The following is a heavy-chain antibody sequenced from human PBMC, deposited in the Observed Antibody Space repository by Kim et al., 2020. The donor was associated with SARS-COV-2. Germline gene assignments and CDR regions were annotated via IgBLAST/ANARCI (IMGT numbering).Heavy chain of an antibody. J-gene: IGHJ6*02. CDR1: GFTFSSYS. V-gene: IGHV3-21*01. Sequence: GGSLRLSCAASGFTFSSYSMNWVRQAPGKGLEWVSSISSSSSYIYYADSVKGRFTISRDNAKNSLYLQMNSLRAEDTAVYYCARDGNYYGYYYYGMDVWGQGTTVTVSS. CDR2: ISSSSSYI. CDR3: ARDGNYYGYYYYGMDV. D-gene: IGHD3-16*01.